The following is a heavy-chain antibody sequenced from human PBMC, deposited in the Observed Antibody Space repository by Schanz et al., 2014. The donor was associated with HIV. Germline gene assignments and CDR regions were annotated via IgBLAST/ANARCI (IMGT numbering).Heavy chain of an antibody. D-gene: IGHD2-2*02. V-gene: IGHV4-34*01. CDR2: VRHIGGT. Sequence: QVQLQQWGAGLLKPSETLSLTCAVYGGSFRGYYWTWIRQFPGLGLEWIGGVRHIGGTNYNPSLKSRVTMSMDMSKNQFSLTLTSVTAADTAVYFCARGIRQSRRDCRSPSCNTGWFDPWGEGTLVTVSS. J-gene: IGHJ5*02. CDR1: GGSFRGYY. CDR3: ARGIRQSRRDCRSPSCNTGWFDP.